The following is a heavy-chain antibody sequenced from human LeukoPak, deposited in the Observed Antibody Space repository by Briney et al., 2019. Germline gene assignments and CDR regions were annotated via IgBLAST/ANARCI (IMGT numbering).Heavy chain of an antibody. CDR2: ISSSGSTI. D-gene: IGHD3-10*01. CDR3: ARELRFGGRGARTTDFDY. Sequence: GGSLRLSCAASGFTFSDYYMSWIRQAPGKGLEWVSYISSSGSTIYYADSVKGRFTISRDNAKNSLYLQMNNLRAEDTAVYYCARELRFGGRGARTTDFDYWGQGTLVTVSS. CDR1: GFTFSDYY. V-gene: IGHV3-11*04. J-gene: IGHJ4*02.